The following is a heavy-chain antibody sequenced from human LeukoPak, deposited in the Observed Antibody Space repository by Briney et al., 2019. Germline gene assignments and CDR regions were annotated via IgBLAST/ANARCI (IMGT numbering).Heavy chain of an antibody. CDR2: IWYDGSNK. CDR3: VRDWSARYFDY. D-gene: IGHD6-6*01. J-gene: IGHJ4*02. Sequence: GGSLRLSCAASGFTFRNHGMHWVRQAPGKGLEWVAVIWYDGSNKYYADSVKGRFTISRDNSRNTLYLQMNSLTAEDTAVYYCVRDWSARYFDYWGQGILVTVSS. CDR1: GFTFRNHG. V-gene: IGHV3-33*01.